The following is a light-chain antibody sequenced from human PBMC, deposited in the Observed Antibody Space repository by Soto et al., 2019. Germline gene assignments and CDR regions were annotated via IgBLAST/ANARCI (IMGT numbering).Light chain of an antibody. CDR2: DAS. V-gene: IGKV3-11*01. CDR1: QSVSSY. J-gene: IGKJ3*01. Sequence: EIVFTQSPATLSLSPGEGATLSCRASQSVSSYLAWYQQKPGQAPRLLIYDASNRATGIPARFSGSGSGTDFTLTISSLEPEDFSVYYCQQRSNGVTFGPGTKVDI. CDR3: QQRSNGVT.